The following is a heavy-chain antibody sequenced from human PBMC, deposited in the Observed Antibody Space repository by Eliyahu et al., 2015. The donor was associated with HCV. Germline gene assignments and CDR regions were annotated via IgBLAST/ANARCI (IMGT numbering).Heavy chain of an antibody. CDR2: ISWDGGST. J-gene: IGHJ6*02. D-gene: IGHD1-1*01. CDR3: AKDSETVRTTKRQYYYYGMDV. CDR1: GFTFDDYT. Sequence: EVQLVESGGVVVQPGGSLRLSCAASGFTFDDYTMXWVRQAPGKGLEWVSLISWDGGSTYYADSVKGRFTISRDNSKNSLYLQMNSLRTEDTALYYCAKDSETVRTTKRQYYYYGMDVWGQGTTVTVSS. V-gene: IGHV3-43*01.